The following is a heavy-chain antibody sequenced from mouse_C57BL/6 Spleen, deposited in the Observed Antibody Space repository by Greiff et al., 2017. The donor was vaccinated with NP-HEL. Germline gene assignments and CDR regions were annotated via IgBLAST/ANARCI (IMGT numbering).Heavy chain of an antibody. J-gene: IGHJ4*01. V-gene: IGHV5-6*01. CDR1: GFTFSSYG. CDR3: ARHVGETAQAPGYAMDY. CDR2: ISSGGSYT. Sequence: EVQVVESGGDLVKPGGSLKLSCAASGFTFSSYGMSWVRQTPDKRLEWVATISSGGSYTYYPDSVKGRFTISRDNAKNTLYLQMSSLKSEDTAMYYCARHVGETAQAPGYAMDYWGQGTSVTVSS. D-gene: IGHD3-2*02.